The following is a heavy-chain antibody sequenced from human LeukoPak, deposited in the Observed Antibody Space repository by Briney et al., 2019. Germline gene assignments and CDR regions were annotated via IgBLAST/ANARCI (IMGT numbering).Heavy chain of an antibody. CDR3: ASSGSYHTSPNLDY. Sequence: SETLSLTCTVSGGSISSYYWSWIRQPPGKGLEWIGYIYYSGSTNYNPSLKSRVSISLDTSKNQFSLKLSSVTVADTAMYYCASSGSYHTSPNLDYWGQGTLVTVSS. D-gene: IGHD1-26*01. V-gene: IGHV4-59*01. CDR1: GGSISSYY. J-gene: IGHJ4*02. CDR2: IYYSGST.